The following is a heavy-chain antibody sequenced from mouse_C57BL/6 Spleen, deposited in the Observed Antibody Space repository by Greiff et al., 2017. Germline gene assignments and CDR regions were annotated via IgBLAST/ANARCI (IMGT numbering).Heavy chain of an antibody. CDR2: IYPRSGNT. CDR1: GYTFTSYG. CDR3: ARRYYGSSPYYYAMDY. J-gene: IGHJ4*01. Sequence: VQLQQSGAELARPGASVKLSCKASGYTFTSYGISWVKQRTGQGLEWIGEIYPRSGNTYYNEKFKGKATLTADKSSSTAYMELRSLTSEDSAVYFCARRYYGSSPYYYAMDYWGQGTSVTVSS. D-gene: IGHD1-1*01. V-gene: IGHV1-81*01.